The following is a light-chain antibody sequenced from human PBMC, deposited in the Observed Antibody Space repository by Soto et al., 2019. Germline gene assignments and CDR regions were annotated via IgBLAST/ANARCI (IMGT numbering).Light chain of an antibody. CDR3: CSYAGSSTYV. CDR2: EVS. V-gene: IGLV2-23*02. Sequence: QSALTXPASVSGSPGQSITISCTGTSIDVGSYNLVSWYQQHPGKAPKLMIYEVSKRPSGVSNRFSGSKSGNTASLTISGLQAEDEADYYCCSYAGSSTYVFGTGTKVTVL. CDR1: SIDVGSYNL. J-gene: IGLJ1*01.